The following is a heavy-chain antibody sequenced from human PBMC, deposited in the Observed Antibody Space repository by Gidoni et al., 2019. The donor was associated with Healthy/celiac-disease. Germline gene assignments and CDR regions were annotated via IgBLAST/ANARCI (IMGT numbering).Heavy chain of an antibody. CDR1: GGSISSYY. CDR3: ASGAERDPDYYDSSGYYGY. D-gene: IGHD3-22*01. J-gene: IGHJ4*02. Sequence: QVQLQESGPGLVKPSETLSLTCTVSGGSISSYYWSWIRQPPGKGLEWIGYIYYSGSTNYNPSLKSRVTISVDTSKNQFSLKLSSVTAADTAVYYCASGAERDPDYYDSSGYYGYWGQGTLVTVSS. V-gene: IGHV4-59*01. CDR2: IYYSGST.